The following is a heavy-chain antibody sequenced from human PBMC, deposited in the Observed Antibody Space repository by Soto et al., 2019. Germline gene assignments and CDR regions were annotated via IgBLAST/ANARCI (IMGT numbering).Heavy chain of an antibody. D-gene: IGHD3-3*01. Sequence: SETLSLTCTVSGGSISSGDYYWSWIRQPPGKGLEWIGYIYYSGSTYYNPSLKSRVTISVDTSKNQFSLKLSSVTAADTAVYYCARVQGRRNPYDFWSGYPPDPFDYWGQGTLVTVSS. J-gene: IGHJ4*02. V-gene: IGHV4-30-4*01. CDR3: ARVQGRRNPYDFWSGYPPDPFDY. CDR1: GGSISSGDYY. CDR2: IYYSGST.